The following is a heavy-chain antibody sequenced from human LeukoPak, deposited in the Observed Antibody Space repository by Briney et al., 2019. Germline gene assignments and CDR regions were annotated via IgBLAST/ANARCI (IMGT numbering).Heavy chain of an antibody. V-gene: IGHV3-69-1*01. CDR2: ISTTGTI. CDR3: ARAGSHRNSGYDY. Sequence: GGSLRLSCAASGFTFSTYIINWVRQAPGKGLEWVSYISTTGTIYYADSVEGRFTISRDNAKNSLYLQMNSLRAEDTGVYYCARAGSHRNSGYDYWGQGTLVTVSS. J-gene: IGHJ4*02. D-gene: IGHD5-12*01. CDR1: GFTFSTYI.